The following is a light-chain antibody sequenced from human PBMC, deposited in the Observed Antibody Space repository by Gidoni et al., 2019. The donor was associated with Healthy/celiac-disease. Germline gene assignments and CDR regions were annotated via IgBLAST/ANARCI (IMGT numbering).Light chain of an antibody. CDR1: RSDVVGYNY. CDR3: SSYTSSSTLV. Sequence: SPLPHPPSGSGSPVRSITIPCTETRSDVVGYNYVSWYQQHQGKAPTLMIYEVSNRPSGVSNRFSGSKSGNTASLTISGLQAEDEADYYCSSYTSSSTLVFGGGTKLTVL. J-gene: IGLJ3*02. CDR2: EVS. V-gene: IGLV2-14*01.